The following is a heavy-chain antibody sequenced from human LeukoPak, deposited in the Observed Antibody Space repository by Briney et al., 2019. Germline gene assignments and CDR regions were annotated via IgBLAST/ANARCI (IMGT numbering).Heavy chain of an antibody. D-gene: IGHD3-10*01. J-gene: IGHJ4*02. CDR1: GFTFSSYA. CDR2: ISGSGGST. CDR3: AKSRWFGELSFDY. Sequence: PGGSLRLSCAASGFTFSSYAMSWVRQAPGKGLEWVSAISGSGGSTYYADSVKGRYTISRDNSKNTLYLQMNSLRAEDTAVYYCAKSRWFGELSFDYWGQGTLVTVSS. V-gene: IGHV3-23*01.